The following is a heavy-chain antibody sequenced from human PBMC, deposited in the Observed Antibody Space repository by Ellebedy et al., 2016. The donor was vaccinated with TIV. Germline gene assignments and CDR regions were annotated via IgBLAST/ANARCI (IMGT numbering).Heavy chain of an antibody. D-gene: IGHD2-15*01. CDR2: IYYSGST. CDR3: AKERGGDALNI. Sequence: GSLRLXXNVSGGSISSSSYYWGWIRQPPGKGLEWLGSIYYSGSTYYNPSLKSRVTISVDTSKNQFSLKLSSVTAADTAVYYCAKERGGDALNIWGQGTMVTVSS. J-gene: IGHJ3*02. V-gene: IGHV4-39*07. CDR1: GGSISSSSYY.